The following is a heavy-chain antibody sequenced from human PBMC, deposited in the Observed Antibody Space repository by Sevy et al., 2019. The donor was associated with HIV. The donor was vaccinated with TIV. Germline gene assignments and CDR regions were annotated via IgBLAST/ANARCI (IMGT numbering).Heavy chain of an antibody. V-gene: IGHV3-33*01. Sequence: GGSLRLSCAASGLNFSNYAMHWVRQAPGKGLEWVALIWYDGSNKNYADSNSMKGRFTISRDNSKNTLYLQMNSLRAEDTAVHYCARESREFRFDPWGQGTLVTVSS. CDR2: IWYDGSNK. CDR3: ARESREFRFDP. J-gene: IGHJ5*02. CDR1: GLNFSNYA.